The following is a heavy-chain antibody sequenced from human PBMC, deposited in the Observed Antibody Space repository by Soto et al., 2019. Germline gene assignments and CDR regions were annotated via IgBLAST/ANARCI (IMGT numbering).Heavy chain of an antibody. CDR3: ARDTRIEVGDEGAFDS. J-gene: IGHJ4*02. V-gene: IGHV3-33*01. CDR2: TWHDGTNT. Sequence: QVQLAESGGGVVQPGRSPRLSCVASALSFSYDGMHWVRQAPGKGLEWVAVTWHDGTNTYYADSVNGRFTISRDNSKNALYLQMNSLRDEDTAVYFCARDTRIEVGDEGAFDSWGQGTLVTVSS. D-gene: IGHD3-22*01. CDR1: ALSFSYDG.